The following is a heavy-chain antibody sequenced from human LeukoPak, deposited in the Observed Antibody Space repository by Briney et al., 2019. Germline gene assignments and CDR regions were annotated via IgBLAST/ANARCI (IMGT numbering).Heavy chain of an antibody. CDR1: TFTFSTYW. CDR2: ISNDGRST. CDR3: AREDSTTVIFYFDY. V-gene: IGHV3-74*01. Sequence: PGGSLTLSCAASTFTFSTYWMNWVRQVPGKGLVWLSRISNDGRSTSYADSVKGRFTISRDNAKNTLYLQMNSLRAEDTAVYYCAREDSTTVIFYFDYWGLETMVAVSS. J-gene: IGHJ4*02. D-gene: IGHD4-11*01.